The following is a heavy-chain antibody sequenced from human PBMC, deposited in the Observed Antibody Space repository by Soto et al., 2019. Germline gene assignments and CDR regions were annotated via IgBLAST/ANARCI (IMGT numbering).Heavy chain of an antibody. V-gene: IGHV3-48*01. Sequence: EVQLVESGGGLVQPGGSLRLSCAASGFTFSSYSMNWVRQAPGKGLEWVSYISSSSSTIYYADSVKGRFTISRDNAKNSLYLQMNSLRAEDTAVYYCARDLQQLVVYGRRVAFDIWGQGTMVTVSS. CDR1: GFTFSSYS. CDR3: ARDLQQLVVYGRRVAFDI. CDR2: ISSSSSTI. D-gene: IGHD6-13*01. J-gene: IGHJ3*02.